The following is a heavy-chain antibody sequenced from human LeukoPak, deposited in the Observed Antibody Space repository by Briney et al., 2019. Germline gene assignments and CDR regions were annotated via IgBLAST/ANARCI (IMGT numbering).Heavy chain of an antibody. J-gene: IGHJ4*02. CDR3: AKDLERHIVVVTASAVDY. Sequence: PGRSLRLSCAASGFTFSSYGMHWVRQAPGKGLEWVAVMSYDGSNKYYADSVKGRFTISRDNSKNTLYLQMNSLRAEDTAVYYCAKDLERHIVVVTASAVDYWGQGTLVTVSS. CDR2: MSYDGSNK. CDR1: GFTFSSYG. V-gene: IGHV3-30*18. D-gene: IGHD2-21*02.